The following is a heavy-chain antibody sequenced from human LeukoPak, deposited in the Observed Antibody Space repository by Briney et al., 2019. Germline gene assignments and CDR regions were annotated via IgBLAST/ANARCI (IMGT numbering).Heavy chain of an antibody. J-gene: IGHJ6*03. V-gene: IGHV4-59*11. D-gene: IGHD3-3*01. Sequence: SGTLSLTCTVSGGSISSHYWSWIRQPPGKGLEGIGYIYYSGSTNYNPSLKSRATISVDTSKNQFSLKLSSVTAADTAVYYCARVYYDFWSGYYRESDYYYYYMDVWGKGTTVTVSS. CDR1: GGSISSHY. CDR3: ARVYYDFWSGYYRESDYYYYYMDV. CDR2: IYYSGST.